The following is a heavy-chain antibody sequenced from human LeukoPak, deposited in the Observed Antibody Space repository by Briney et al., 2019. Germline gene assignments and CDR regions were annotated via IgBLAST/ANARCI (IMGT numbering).Heavy chain of an antibody. CDR1: GYTFTSYG. V-gene: IGHV1-18*01. Sequence: ASVKVSCKASGYTFTSYGISWVRQAPGQGLEWMGWISAYNGNTNYAQKLQGRVTMTTDTSTSTAYMELRSLRSDDTAVYYCARGFYDFWSGYYTSYYMDVWGKGTTVTVSS. CDR3: ARGFYDFWSGYYTSYYMDV. J-gene: IGHJ6*03. D-gene: IGHD3-3*01. CDR2: ISAYNGNT.